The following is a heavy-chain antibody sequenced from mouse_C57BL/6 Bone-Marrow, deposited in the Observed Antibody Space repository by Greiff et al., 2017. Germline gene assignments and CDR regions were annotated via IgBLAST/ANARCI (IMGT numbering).Heavy chain of an antibody. J-gene: IGHJ2*01. Sequence: QVQLQQSGAELMKPGASVKLSCKATGYTFTGYWIEWVKQRPGHGLEWIGEILPGSGSTNYNEKFKGKATLTADTSSNTASMQLSSLTTEDSAIYYYARDRGLKGDYWGQGTTLTVSS. CDR2: ILPGSGST. D-gene: IGHD2-14*01. V-gene: IGHV1-9*01. CDR3: ARDRGLKGDY. CDR1: GYTFTGYW.